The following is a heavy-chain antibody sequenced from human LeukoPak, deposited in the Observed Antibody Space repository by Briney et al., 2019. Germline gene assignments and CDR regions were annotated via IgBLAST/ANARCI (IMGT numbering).Heavy chain of an antibody. D-gene: IGHD6-19*01. CDR1: GYTFTSYG. CDR3: ARDKGGSSGWYVTFDY. Sequence: GASVNVSCKASGYTFTSYGISWVRQAPGQGLEWMGWISAYNGNTNYAQKLQGRVTMTTDTSTSTAYMELRSLRSDDTAVYYCARDKGGSSGWYVTFDYWGQGTLVTVSS. J-gene: IGHJ4*02. CDR2: ISAYNGNT. V-gene: IGHV1-18*01.